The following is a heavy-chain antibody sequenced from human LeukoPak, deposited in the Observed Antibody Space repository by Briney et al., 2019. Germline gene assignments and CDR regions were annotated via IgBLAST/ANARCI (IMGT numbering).Heavy chain of an antibody. V-gene: IGHV4-59*08. CDR1: GGSISNYY. J-gene: IGHJ4*02. Sequence: KSSETLSLTCTVSGGSISNYYWSWIRQPPGKELEWIGYIYYSGSTNYNPSLKSRVTISVDTSKNQFSLKLSSVTAADTAVYYCARGSLYCTSISCYPLPDYWGQGTLVTVSS. D-gene: IGHD2-2*01. CDR3: ARGSLYCTSISCYPLPDY. CDR2: IYYSGST.